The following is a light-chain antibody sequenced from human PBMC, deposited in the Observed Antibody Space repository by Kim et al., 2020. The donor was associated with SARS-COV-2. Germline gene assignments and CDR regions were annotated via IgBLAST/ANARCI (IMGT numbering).Light chain of an antibody. V-gene: IGKV3-20*01. Sequence: EIALTQSPATLSLSPGESATLSCRASQSINSRSLTWYQQKPGQAPRLLVYAASSRATGIPDRFSGSWSGTDFTLTISRLEPEDSAVYYCQQYDDPSYTFGQGTKRE. CDR2: AAS. CDR1: QSINSRS. CDR3: QQYDDPSYT. J-gene: IGKJ2*01.